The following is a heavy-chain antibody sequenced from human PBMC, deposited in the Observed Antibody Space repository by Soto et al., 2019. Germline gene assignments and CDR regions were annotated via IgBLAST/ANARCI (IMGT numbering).Heavy chain of an antibody. V-gene: IGHV1-69*13. CDR1: GGTFSSYA. D-gene: IGHD2-15*01. CDR2: IIPIFGTA. CDR3: ARDGWRYCSGGSCYVPHAAFDI. Sequence: ASVKVSCKASGGTFSSYAISWVRQAPGQGLEWMGGIIPIFGTANYAQKFQGRVTITADESTSTAYMELSSLRSEDTAVYYCARDGWRYCSGGSCYVPHAAFDIWCQGTMVTV. J-gene: IGHJ3*02.